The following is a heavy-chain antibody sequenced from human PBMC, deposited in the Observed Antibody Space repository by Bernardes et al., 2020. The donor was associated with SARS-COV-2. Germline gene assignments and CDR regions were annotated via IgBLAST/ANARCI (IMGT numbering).Heavy chain of an antibody. V-gene: IGHV1-18*01. D-gene: IGHD3-10*01. CDR2: ISAYNGTT. CDR1: GYTFTSYG. Sequence: ASLKVSCKASGYTFTSYGISWVRQAPGQGLEWMGWISAYNGTTNYAQKLQGRVTMTTDTSTSTAYMELRSLRSDDTAVYYCARDHELLWFGEVGYYYGMDVWGQGTTVTVSS. J-gene: IGHJ6*02. CDR3: ARDHELLWFGEVGYYYGMDV.